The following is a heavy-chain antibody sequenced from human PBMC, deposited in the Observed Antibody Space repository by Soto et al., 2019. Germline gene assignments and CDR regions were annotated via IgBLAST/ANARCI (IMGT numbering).Heavy chain of an antibody. Sequence: LRLSCAASGFTFSSYSMNWVRQAPGKGLEWVSSISSSSSYIYYADSVKGRFTISRDNAKNSLYLQMNSLRAEDTAVYYCARDETGPLYYYYYYGMDVWGQGTTVTVSS. CDR2: ISSSSSYI. CDR3: ARDETGPLYYYYYYGMDV. D-gene: IGHD1-1*01. J-gene: IGHJ6*02. CDR1: GFTFSSYS. V-gene: IGHV3-21*01.